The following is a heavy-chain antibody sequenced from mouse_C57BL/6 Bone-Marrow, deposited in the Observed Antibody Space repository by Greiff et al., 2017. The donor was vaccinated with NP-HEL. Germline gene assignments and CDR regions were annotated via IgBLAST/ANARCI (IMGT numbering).Heavy chain of an antibody. D-gene: IGHD1-1*01. CDR2: ISSGSSTI. CDR1: GFTFSDYG. V-gene: IGHV5-17*01. CDR3: ASYYYGSSYGYAMDY. Sequence: EVHLVESGGGLVKPGGSLKLSCAASGFTFSDYGMHWVRQAPEKGLEWVAYISSGSSTIYYADTVKGRFTISRDNAKNTLFLQMTSLRSEDTAMYYCASYYYGSSYGYAMDYWGQGTSVTVSS. J-gene: IGHJ4*01.